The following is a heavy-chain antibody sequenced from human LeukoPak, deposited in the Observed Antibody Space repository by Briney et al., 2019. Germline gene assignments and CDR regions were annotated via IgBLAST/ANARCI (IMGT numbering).Heavy chain of an antibody. Sequence: PSQTLSLTCTVSGGSISSGNYYWSWIRQPAGKGLEWIGRIYTSGRTKYNPSLKSRVTISVDTSKNQFSLRLSSVTAADTAVYYCARDIAAAGRRFDPWGQGTLVTVSS. CDR2: IYTSGRT. D-gene: IGHD6-13*01. J-gene: IGHJ5*02. V-gene: IGHV4-61*02. CDR1: GGSISSGNYY. CDR3: ARDIAAAGRRFDP.